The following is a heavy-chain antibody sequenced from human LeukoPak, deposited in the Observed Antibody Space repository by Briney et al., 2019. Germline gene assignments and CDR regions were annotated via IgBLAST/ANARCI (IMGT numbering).Heavy chain of an antibody. CDR3: AQDRDATVSHLHFHY. CDR1: GFTFSSYS. D-gene: IGHD4-17*01. Sequence: GGSLRLSCAASGFTFSSYSMNWVRQAPGKGLVWVSAISGSGGSTYYADSVKGRFTISRDNFKSTLYLQMNSLRVEDTAVYYCAQDRDATVSHLHFHYWGQGTLVTVSS. CDR2: ISGSGGST. V-gene: IGHV3-23*01. J-gene: IGHJ1*01.